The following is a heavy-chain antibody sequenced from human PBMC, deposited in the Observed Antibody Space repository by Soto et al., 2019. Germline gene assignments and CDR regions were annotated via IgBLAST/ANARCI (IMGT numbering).Heavy chain of an antibody. CDR1: GGSFTDYY. Sequence: QVPLQQWGAGLLKPSETLSLTCAVQGGSFTDYYWSWVRQPPGQGLEWIGETDHSGSTIYNPSLKSRVTISGDMSTRQLSQELTYVTAADTAVYYCAIGLQRRFGGYKGHGYHGLDVWVEGTTVTVSS. V-gene: IGHV4-34*01. J-gene: IGHJ6*04. D-gene: IGHD5-12*01. CDR3: AIGLQRRFGGYKGHGYHGLDV. CDR2: TDHSGST.